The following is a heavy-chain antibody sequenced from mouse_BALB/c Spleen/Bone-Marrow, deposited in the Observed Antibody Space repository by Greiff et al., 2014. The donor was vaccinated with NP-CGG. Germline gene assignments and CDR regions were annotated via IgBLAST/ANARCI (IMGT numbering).Heavy chain of an antibody. CDR2: ISDGGGYT. D-gene: IGHD2-10*02. CDR1: GFTFSDYY. J-gene: IGHJ4*01. CDR3: ARSGERYGAMDY. Sequence: VQAVESGGGLVKPGGSLKLSCAASGFTFSDYYMYWVRQTPEKRLEWVATISDGGGYTYYPDSVWGRFTISRDNAKNNLYLQMSSLKSEDTAMYYCARSGERYGAMDYWGQGTSVTVFS. V-gene: IGHV5-4*02.